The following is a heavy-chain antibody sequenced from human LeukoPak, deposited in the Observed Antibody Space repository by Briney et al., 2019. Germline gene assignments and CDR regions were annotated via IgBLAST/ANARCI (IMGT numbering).Heavy chain of an antibody. CDR2: ISGSGGST. D-gene: IGHD3-22*01. Sequence: QTGGSLRLSCAVSGLTLSNYGMSWVRQAPGKGLEWVAGISGSGGSTYYADSVKGRFTISRDNSKNTLYLQMISLRAEDTAVYFCAKRGVVIRVILVGFHKEAYYFDSWGQGALVTVSS. J-gene: IGHJ4*02. CDR3: AKRGVVIRVILVGFHKEAYYFDS. V-gene: IGHV3-23*01. CDR1: GLTLSNYG.